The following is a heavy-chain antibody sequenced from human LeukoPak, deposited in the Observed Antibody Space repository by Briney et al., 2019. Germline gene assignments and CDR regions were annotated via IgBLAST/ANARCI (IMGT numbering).Heavy chain of an antibody. J-gene: IGHJ4*02. CDR3: VKDSTYYYDSTGFFDY. CDR1: GFIFDDFA. V-gene: IGHV3-9*01. D-gene: IGHD3-16*01. CDR2: ISWNSVVI. Sequence: PGGSLRLSCEVSGFIFDDFAMHWVRQAPEKGLQWVSSISWNSVVIGYADSVKGRFTISRDNGKNSLYLQMNSLRPEDTALYYCVKDSTYYYDSTGFFDYWGQGILVTVSS.